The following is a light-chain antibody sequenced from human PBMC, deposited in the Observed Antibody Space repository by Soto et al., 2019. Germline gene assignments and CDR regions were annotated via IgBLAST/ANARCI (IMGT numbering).Light chain of an antibody. Sequence: EIVLTQSPGTLSLSPGERATLSCRASQSVSSSYLAWYQQKPGHAPRLLIYATSSRATAIPDRFSGSGSGTDFTLTISRLEPEDFAVYYCQQYGSSSWTFGQGTKVEIK. J-gene: IGKJ1*01. CDR2: ATS. CDR1: QSVSSSY. CDR3: QQYGSSSWT. V-gene: IGKV3-20*01.